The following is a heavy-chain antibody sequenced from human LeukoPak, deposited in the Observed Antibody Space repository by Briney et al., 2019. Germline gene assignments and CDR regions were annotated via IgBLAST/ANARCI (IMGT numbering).Heavy chain of an antibody. J-gene: IGHJ4*02. CDR1: GITFRSSS. CDR3: AQPDF. CDR2: IRFDVSTK. V-gene: IGHV3-30*02. Sequence: GGSLRLSCVASGITFRSSSMHWVRQAPGKGLEWLAFIRFDVSTKYYADSVKGRFTVSRDNSKSTLYLQMNSLRAEDTAVYYCAQPDFWGQGTLVTVSS.